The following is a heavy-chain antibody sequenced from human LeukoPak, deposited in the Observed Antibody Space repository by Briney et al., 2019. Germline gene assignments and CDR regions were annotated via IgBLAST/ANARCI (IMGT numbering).Heavy chain of an antibody. CDR1: GFTFSSYE. J-gene: IGHJ4*02. V-gene: IGHV3-48*03. Sequence: GGSLRLSCAASGFTFSSYEMNWVRQAPGKGLEWVSYISSSGSTIYYADSVKGRFTISRDNAKNSLYLQMNSLRAEDTAVYYCALPVYVTLCGGDCYENYWGQGTLVTVSS. CDR2: ISSSGSTI. CDR3: ALPVYVTLCGGDCYENY. D-gene: IGHD2-21*02.